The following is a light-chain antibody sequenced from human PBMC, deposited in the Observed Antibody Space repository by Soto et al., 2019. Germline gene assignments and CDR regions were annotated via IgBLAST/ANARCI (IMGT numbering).Light chain of an antibody. J-gene: IGLJ2*01. CDR2: EVS. CDR3: SSYGGSNNLV. CDR1: SSDVGGYND. Sequence: QSALTQPPSASGSPGESVTISCTGTSSDVGGYNDVSWYQQHPGKAPKLMIYEVSERPSGVPDRFSGSKSGNTASLTVSGLQAEDEADYYCSSYGGSNNLVFGGGTKVTVL. V-gene: IGLV2-8*01.